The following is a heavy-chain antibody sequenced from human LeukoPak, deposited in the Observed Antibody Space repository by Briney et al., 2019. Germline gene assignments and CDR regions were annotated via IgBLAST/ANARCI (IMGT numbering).Heavy chain of an antibody. CDR1: GYSISSGYY. V-gene: IGHV4-38-2*02. Sequence: SETLSLTCTVSGYSISSGYYWGWIRQPPGKGLEWIGSIYHSGSTYYNPSLKSRVTISVDTSKNQFSLKLSSVTAADTAVYYCARSTYYYGSGSYYNANYYYYYYMDVWGKGTTVTVSS. CDR2: IYHSGST. J-gene: IGHJ6*03. D-gene: IGHD3-10*01. CDR3: ARSTYYYGSGSYYNANYYYYYYMDV.